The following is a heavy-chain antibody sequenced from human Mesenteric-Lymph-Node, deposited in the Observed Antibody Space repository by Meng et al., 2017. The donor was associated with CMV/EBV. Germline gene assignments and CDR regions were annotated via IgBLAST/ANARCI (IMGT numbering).Heavy chain of an antibody. CDR1: GFTFSSYA. J-gene: IGHJ4*02. CDR3: ARDRGIRGNIVVVIAIYY. CDR2: ISYDGSNK. Sequence: GESLKISCAASGFTFSSYAMHRVRQAPGKGLEWVAVISYDGSNKYYADSVKGRFTISRDNSKNTLYLQMNSLRAEDTAVYYCARDRGIRGNIVVVIAIYYWGQGTLVTVSS. D-gene: IGHD2-21*01. V-gene: IGHV3-30*04.